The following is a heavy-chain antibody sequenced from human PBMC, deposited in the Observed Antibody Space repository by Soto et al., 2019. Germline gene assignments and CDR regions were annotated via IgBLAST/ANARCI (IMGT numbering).Heavy chain of an antibody. Sequence: GGSLKLSCAASGFTFSSYAMSWVRQAPGKGLEWVSAISGSGGSTYYADSVKGRFTISRDNSKNTLYLQMNSLRAEDTAVYYCAKVLWISGLAHWGQGTLVTVSS. V-gene: IGHV3-23*01. CDR2: ISGSGGST. J-gene: IGHJ4*02. CDR3: AKVLWISGLAH. D-gene: IGHD6-19*01. CDR1: GFTFSSYA.